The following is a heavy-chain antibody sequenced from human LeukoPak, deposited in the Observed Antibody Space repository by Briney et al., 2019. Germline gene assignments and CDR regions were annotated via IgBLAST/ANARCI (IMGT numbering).Heavy chain of an antibody. CDR2: ISYDGSNK. Sequence: PGRSLRLSCAASGFTFSSYGMHWVRQAPGKGLEWVAVISYDGSNKYYADSVKGRFTISRDNSKNTLYLQMNSLRAEDTAVYYCAKELGDYVWGSPLDYWGQGTLVTVSP. CDR3: AKELGDYVWGSPLDY. D-gene: IGHD3-16*01. V-gene: IGHV3-30*18. CDR1: GFTFSSYG. J-gene: IGHJ4*02.